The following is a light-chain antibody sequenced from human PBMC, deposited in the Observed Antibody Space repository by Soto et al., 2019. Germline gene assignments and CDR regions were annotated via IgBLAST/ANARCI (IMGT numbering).Light chain of an antibody. CDR3: CSYAGTNTWV. V-gene: IGLV2-23*01. J-gene: IGLJ2*01. CDR2: DGS. Sequence: QSALTQPASVSGSPGQSITISCTGTSTNVGSSNFVSWYQQYPGKAPRLVIYDGSKRPSGVSIRFSGSKSGNSASLTISGLQTKDEADYYCCSYAGTNTWVFGGGTKVTVL. CDR1: STNVGSSNF.